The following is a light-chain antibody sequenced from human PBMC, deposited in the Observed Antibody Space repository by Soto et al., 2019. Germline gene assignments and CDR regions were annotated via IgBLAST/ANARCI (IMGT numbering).Light chain of an antibody. CDR3: HQYNNYWT. J-gene: IGKJ1*01. V-gene: IGKV3-15*01. Sequence: EIVMTQSPSTLSVSPGERATLSCRAGQSVSSGLAWYQQKPGQTPRLLIYAASTRATGIPARFSGSGSGTQFTLTISSLQSEDSAVYYCHQYNNYWTFGQGTKVDIK. CDR2: AAS. CDR1: QSVSSG.